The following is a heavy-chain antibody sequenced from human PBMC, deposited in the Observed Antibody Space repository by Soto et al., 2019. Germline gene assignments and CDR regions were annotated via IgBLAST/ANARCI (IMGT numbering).Heavy chain of an antibody. CDR2: ISYDGSNK. D-gene: IGHD3-22*01. Sequence: QVQLVESGGGVVQPGRSLRLSCAASGFTFSSCAMHWVRQAPGKGLEWVAVISYDGSNKYYADSVKGRFTISRDNSKNPLYLQMNSLRAEDTAVYYCARDRGGYDSSGYLLYYFDYWGQGTLVTVSS. CDR1: GFTFSSCA. V-gene: IGHV3-30-3*01. CDR3: ARDRGGYDSSGYLLYYFDY. J-gene: IGHJ4*02.